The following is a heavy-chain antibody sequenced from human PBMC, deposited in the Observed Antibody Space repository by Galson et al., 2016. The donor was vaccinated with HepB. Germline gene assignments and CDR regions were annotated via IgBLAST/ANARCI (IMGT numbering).Heavy chain of an antibody. V-gene: IGHV3-9*01. CDR1: GFNFDEFS. Sequence: SLRLSCAASGFNFDEFSMHWVRQAPGKGLEWVSGISWNSDDMGYADAVNGRFTISRDNAQNSLYLQMNSLRVEDTAVYYCATGGLRGGGAHNWYFGLWGRGTLVTVSS. CDR2: ISWNSDDM. J-gene: IGHJ2*01. CDR3: ATGGLRGGGAHNWYFGL. D-gene: IGHD2-21*02.